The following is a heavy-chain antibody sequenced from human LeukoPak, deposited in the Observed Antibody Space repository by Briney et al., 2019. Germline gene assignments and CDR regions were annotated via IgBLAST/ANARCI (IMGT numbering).Heavy chain of an antibody. D-gene: IGHD3-22*01. CDR3: ARRHDNRGYLELDGFDI. CDR1: GFTFSSYW. V-gene: IGHV3-48*04. CDR2: ITGTGSTF. Sequence: GGSLRLSCAASGFTFSSYWMSWVRQAPGKGLKWISYITGTGSTFYYADSVKGRFAISRDNAKNSLYLQMNSLRAEDTAVYYCARRHDNRGYLELDGFDIWGQGTVVTVSS. J-gene: IGHJ3*02.